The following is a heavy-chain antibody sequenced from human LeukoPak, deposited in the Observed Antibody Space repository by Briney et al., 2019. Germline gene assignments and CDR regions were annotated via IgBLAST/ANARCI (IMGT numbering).Heavy chain of an antibody. CDR3: AGSSYDSSGYYYYFDY. CDR1: GGSISSYH. V-gene: IGHV4-59*01. Sequence: SETLSLTCTVSGGSISSYHWSWLRQPPGKGLEWIGYIYYSGSTNYNPSLKSRVTISVDTSKNQFSLKLSSVTAADTAVYYCAGSSYDSSGYYYYFDYWGQGTLVTVSS. J-gene: IGHJ4*02. D-gene: IGHD3-22*01. CDR2: IYYSGST.